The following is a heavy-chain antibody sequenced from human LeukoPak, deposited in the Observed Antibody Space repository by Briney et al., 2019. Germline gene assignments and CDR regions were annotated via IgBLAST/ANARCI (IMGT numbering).Heavy chain of an antibody. Sequence: GASVKVSCKASRGTFSSYAISWVRQAPGQGLEWMGGIIPIFGTANYAQKFQGRVTITADESTSTAYMELSSLRSEDTAVYYCATLRLGELSLYPLFDYWGQGTLVTVSS. CDR1: RGTFSSYA. V-gene: IGHV1-69*13. D-gene: IGHD3-16*02. CDR2: IIPIFGTA. J-gene: IGHJ4*02. CDR3: ATLRLGELSLYPLFDY.